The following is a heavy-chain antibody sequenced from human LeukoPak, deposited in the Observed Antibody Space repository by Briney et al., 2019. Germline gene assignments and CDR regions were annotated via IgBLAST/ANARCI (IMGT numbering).Heavy chain of an antibody. CDR2: INHSGST. Sequence: SETLSLTCAVYGGSCSGYYWSWIRQPPGKGLEWIGEINHSGSTNYNPSLKSRVTISVDTSKNQFSLKLSTVTAADTAVYYCARLSPSLWFGELHYYFDYWGQGTLVTVSS. D-gene: IGHD3-10*01. CDR1: GGSCSGYY. J-gene: IGHJ4*02. V-gene: IGHV4-34*01. CDR3: ARLSPSLWFGELHYYFDY.